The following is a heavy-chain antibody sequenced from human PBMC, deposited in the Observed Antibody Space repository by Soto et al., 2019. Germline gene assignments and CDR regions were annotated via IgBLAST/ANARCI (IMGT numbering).Heavy chain of an antibody. Sequence: VGSLRLSCAASGFTFRSYAMTWVRQAPGQGLEWVSVISYNGANTYYADSVKGRFTISRDNSKGTVNLQMNTLRVEDTAVYYCARYIRGPTVFYFDFWGPGVLVTVSS. CDR2: ISYNGANT. V-gene: IGHV3-23*01. CDR1: GFTFRSYA. CDR3: ARYIRGPTVFYFDF. J-gene: IGHJ4*02. D-gene: IGHD1-1*01.